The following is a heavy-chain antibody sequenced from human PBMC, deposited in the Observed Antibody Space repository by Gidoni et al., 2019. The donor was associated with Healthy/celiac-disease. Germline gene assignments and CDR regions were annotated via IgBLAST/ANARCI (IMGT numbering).Heavy chain of an antibody. CDR3: ARERGVSSWFSGWFDP. CDR1: GGSMRRYY. Sequence: QVQLQESGPGLVKPSETLSLTCPVPGGSMRRYYRSWIRQPAGKGLEWIGRIYTSGSTTYNPSLKSRITMSVDTSKNQFSLKLSSVTAADTAVYYCARERGVSSWFSGWFDPWGQGTLVTVSS. J-gene: IGHJ5*02. D-gene: IGHD6-13*01. CDR2: IYTSGST. V-gene: IGHV4-4*07.